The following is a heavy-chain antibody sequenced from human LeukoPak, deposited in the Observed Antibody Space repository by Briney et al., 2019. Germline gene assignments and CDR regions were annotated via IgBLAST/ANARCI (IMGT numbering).Heavy chain of an antibody. D-gene: IGHD3-10*01. J-gene: IGHJ6*03. CDR3: ARGARMVRGVIIPYYYYYMDV. V-gene: IGHV1-8*03. Sequence: GASVKVSCKASGYTFTSYEINWVRQATGQGLEWMGWMNPNSGNTGYAQKFQGRVTITRNTSISTAYMELSSLRSEDTAVYYCARGARMVRGVIIPYYYYYMDVWGKGTTVTVSS. CDR2: MNPNSGNT. CDR1: GYTFTSYE.